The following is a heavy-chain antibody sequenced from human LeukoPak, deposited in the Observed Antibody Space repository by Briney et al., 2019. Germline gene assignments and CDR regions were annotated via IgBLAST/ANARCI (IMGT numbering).Heavy chain of an antibody. Sequence: SETLSLTCTVSGGSISSYYWSWIRQPPGKGLEWIGYIYYSGSTNYNPSLKSRVTISVDTSKNQFSLKLSSVTAADTAVYYCARGLKKNSSGWYLYRPWFDPWGQGTLVTVSS. V-gene: IGHV4-59*12. CDR1: GGSISSYY. CDR3: ARGLKKNSSGWYLYRPWFDP. CDR2: IYYSGST. D-gene: IGHD6-19*01. J-gene: IGHJ5*02.